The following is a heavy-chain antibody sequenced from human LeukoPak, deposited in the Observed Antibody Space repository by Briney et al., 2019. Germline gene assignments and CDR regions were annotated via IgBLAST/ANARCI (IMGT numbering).Heavy chain of an antibody. CDR1: GGTFSSYA. Sequence: PVKVSCKASGGTFSSYAISWVRQAPGQGLEWMGGIIPIFGTANYAQKFQGRVTITADESTSTAYMELSSLRSGDTAVYYCARFLVATGSFDYWGQGTLVTVSS. J-gene: IGHJ4*02. V-gene: IGHV1-69*01. D-gene: IGHD5-12*01. CDR2: IIPIFGTA. CDR3: ARFLVATGSFDY.